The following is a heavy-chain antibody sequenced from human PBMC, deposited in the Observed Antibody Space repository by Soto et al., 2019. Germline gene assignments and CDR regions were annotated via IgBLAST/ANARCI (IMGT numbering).Heavy chain of an antibody. J-gene: IGHJ4*02. D-gene: IGHD6-19*01. CDR3: ARGNSGWLAERD. CDR2: IYYSGST. CDR1: GGSITSYY. V-gene: IGHV4-59*01. Sequence: PSGTLSLPWPASGGSITSYYWSLIPQPPGKGLEWIGYIYYSGSTNYNPSLKSRVTISVDTSKNQFSLKLSSVTAADTAVYYCARGNSGWLAERDWGQGTLVTVSS.